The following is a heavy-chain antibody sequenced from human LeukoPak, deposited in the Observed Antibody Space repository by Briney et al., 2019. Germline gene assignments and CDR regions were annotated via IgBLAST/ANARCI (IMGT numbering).Heavy chain of an antibody. CDR1: GFTFSSYA. J-gene: IGHJ6*03. Sequence: GGSLRLSCAASGFTFSSYAMHWVRQAPGKGLEWVAVISYDGSNKYYADSVKGRFTISRDNSKNTLYLQMNSLRAEDTAVYYCARAAAYCSSTSCLLTGHMDVWGKGTTVTVSS. CDR2: ISYDGSNK. CDR3: ARAAAYCSSTSCLLTGHMDV. D-gene: IGHD2-2*01. V-gene: IGHV3-30-3*01.